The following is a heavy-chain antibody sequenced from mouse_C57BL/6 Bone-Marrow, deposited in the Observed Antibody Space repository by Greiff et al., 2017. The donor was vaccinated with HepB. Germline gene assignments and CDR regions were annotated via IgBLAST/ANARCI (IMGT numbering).Heavy chain of an antibody. Sequence: QVQLQQPGAELVKPGASVKLSCKASGYTFTSYWMQWVKQRPGQGLEWIGELDPSDSYTNYNQKVKGKATLTVYTSSSTAYRQLSSRTSEDPAVYYCARYYGSGGFAYWGQGTLVTVSA. D-gene: IGHD1-1*01. V-gene: IGHV1-50*01. CDR2: LDPSDSYT. CDR3: ARYYGSGGFAY. CDR1: GYTFTSYW. J-gene: IGHJ3*01.